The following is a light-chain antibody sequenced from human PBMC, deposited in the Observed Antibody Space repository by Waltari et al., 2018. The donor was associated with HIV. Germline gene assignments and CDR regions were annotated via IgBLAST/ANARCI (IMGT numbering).Light chain of an antibody. V-gene: IGLV2-8*01. Sequence: QSALTQPPSASGSPGQSVTISCPGTSRAVGGYNYVSWYQQHPGKAPKLMIYEVSKRPSGVPDRFSGSKSGNTASLTVSGLQAEDEADYYCSSYAGSNNLVFGGGTKLTVL. CDR3: SSYAGSNNLV. CDR1: SRAVGGYNY. J-gene: IGLJ2*01. CDR2: EVS.